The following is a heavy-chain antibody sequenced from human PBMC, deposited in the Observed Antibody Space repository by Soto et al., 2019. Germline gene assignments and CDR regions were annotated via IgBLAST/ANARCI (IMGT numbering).Heavy chain of an antibody. D-gene: IGHD5-12*01. J-gene: IGHJ4*02. CDR1: GFIFSSYS. Sequence: PGGSLRLSCAASGFIFSSYSMNWVRQAPGKGLEWVSSISSSSSYIYYADSVKGRFTISRDNAKNSLYLQMNSLRAEDTAVYYCARDFGGYDYGPDAWPLYWGQGTLVTVSS. CDR3: ARDFGGYDYGPDAWPLY. CDR2: ISSSSSYI. V-gene: IGHV3-21*01.